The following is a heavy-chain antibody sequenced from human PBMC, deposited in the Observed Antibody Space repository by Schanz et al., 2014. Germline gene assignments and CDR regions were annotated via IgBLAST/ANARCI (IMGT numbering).Heavy chain of an antibody. CDR1: GFTFSDHY. V-gene: IGHV3-21*01. J-gene: IGHJ6*03. CDR3: ARPSDSSWYMDV. CDR2: ISSSSSYI. D-gene: IGHD2-21*02. Sequence: AQLVESGGGMVQPGGSLRLSCAASGFTFSDHYMNWVRQAPGKGLEWVSSISSSSSYISYADSVKGRFTISRDNAKNSLYLQMNSLRAEDTAVYYCARPSDSSWYMDVWGKGTTVTVSS.